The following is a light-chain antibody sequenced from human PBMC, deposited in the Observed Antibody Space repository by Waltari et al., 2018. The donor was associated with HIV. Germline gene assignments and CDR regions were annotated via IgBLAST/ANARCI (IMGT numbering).Light chain of an antibody. CDR3: GTWDRTLSGGV. Sequence: QSVLTQPPSVSAAPGETVTISCSASNSNIGNGYVSWYQHLPGAAPKLLIYDNDKLPSGLPDPFSGSKSGTSATLDITGLQTGDESDYYCGTWDRTLSGGVFGGGTKLTVL. CDR2: DND. CDR1: NSNIGNGY. V-gene: IGLV1-51*01. J-gene: IGLJ3*02.